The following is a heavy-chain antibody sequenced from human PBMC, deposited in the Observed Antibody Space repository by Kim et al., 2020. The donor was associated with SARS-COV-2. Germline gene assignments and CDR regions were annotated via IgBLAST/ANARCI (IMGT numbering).Heavy chain of an antibody. CDR2: INPNSGGT. V-gene: IGHV1-2*04. Sequence: ASVKVSCKASGYTFTGYYMHWVRQAPGQGLEWMGWINPNSGGTNYAQKFQGWVTMTRDTSISTAYMELSRLRSDDTAVYCCARGEYSYGPDFDYWGQGTLVTVSS. CDR1: GYTFTGYY. J-gene: IGHJ4*02. CDR3: ARGEYSYGPDFDY. D-gene: IGHD5-18*01.